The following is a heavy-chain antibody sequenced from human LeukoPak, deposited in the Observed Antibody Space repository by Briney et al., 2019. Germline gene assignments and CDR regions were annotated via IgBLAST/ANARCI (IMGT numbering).Heavy chain of an antibody. CDR1: GGSISNYY. Sequence: SETLSLTCTVSGGSISNYYWSWIRQPPGKGLEWIGYFYYSGSTNYNPSLKSRVTISVDTSKNQFSLKLRSVTAADTAVYYCARDGGSNYDTLTGYPRGVNWFDPWGQGTLVTVSS. V-gene: IGHV4-59*01. J-gene: IGHJ5*02. CDR3: ARDGGSNYDTLTGYPRGVNWFDP. D-gene: IGHD3-9*01. CDR2: FYYSGST.